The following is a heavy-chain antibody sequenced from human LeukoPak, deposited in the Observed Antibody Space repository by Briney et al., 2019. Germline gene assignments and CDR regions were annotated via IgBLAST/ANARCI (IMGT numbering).Heavy chain of an antibody. V-gene: IGHV4-59*01. J-gene: IGHJ6*03. CDR3: ARYYYYMDV. CDR2: VYYSGST. CDR1: GGSTSGYY. Sequence: SETLSLTCTVPGGSTSGYYWSWIRQPPGKGLEWIGYVYYSGSTNYNASLKGRVTISIDTSKNQFSLNLTPVTAADTAVYYCARYYYYMDVWGKGTTVTVSS.